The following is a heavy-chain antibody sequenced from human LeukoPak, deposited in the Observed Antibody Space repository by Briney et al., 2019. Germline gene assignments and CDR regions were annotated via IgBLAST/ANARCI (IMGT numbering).Heavy chain of an antibody. CDR3: AKLGAAGEFDY. D-gene: IGHD6-13*01. Sequence: GGSLRLSCAASGFTFNSYFMSWVRQAPGEGLEWVSAISGSGGSTYYADSVKGRFTISRDNSKNTLYLQMNSLRAEDTAVYYCAKLGAAGEFDYWGQGTLVTVSS. V-gene: IGHV3-23*01. J-gene: IGHJ4*02. CDR2: ISGSGGST. CDR1: GFTFNSYF.